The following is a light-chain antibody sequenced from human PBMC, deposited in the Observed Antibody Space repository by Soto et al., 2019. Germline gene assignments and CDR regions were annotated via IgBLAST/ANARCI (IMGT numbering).Light chain of an antibody. J-gene: IGKJ4*01. V-gene: IGKV1-5*03. CDR1: QSISYW. Sequence: DIQMTQSPSTLSASVRDRVTITCRASQSISYWLAWYQQKPGKAPNLLIYKASSLKSGVPSRFSGSGSGTEFTLTISSLQPDDFATYYCQQYDSYPLTFGGGTKVEIK. CDR3: QQYDSYPLT. CDR2: KAS.